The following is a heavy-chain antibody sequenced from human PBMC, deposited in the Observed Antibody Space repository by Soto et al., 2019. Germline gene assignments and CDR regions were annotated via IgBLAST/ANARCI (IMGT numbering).Heavy chain of an antibody. Sequence: ASVKVSCKASGYTFTSYGISWVRQAPGQGLEWMGWISAYNGNTNYAQKLQGGVTMTTDTSTSTAYMELRSLRSDDTAVYSCARGGGRGRFRYWFGPWGQGTLFTVSS. CDR3: ARGGGRGRFRYWFGP. CDR2: ISAYNGNT. V-gene: IGHV1-18*01. J-gene: IGHJ5*02. D-gene: IGHD3-10*01. CDR1: GYTFTSYG.